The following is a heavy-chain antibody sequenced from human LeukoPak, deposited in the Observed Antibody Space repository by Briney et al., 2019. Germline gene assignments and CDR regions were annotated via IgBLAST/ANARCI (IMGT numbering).Heavy chain of an antibody. Sequence: PSETLSLTCAVSGVSISGHYWSWIRQPPGMRLEWIGYIFYSGSTNDYPSLNTLLTISVDTSRNQFSLKLRSVTAADTAVYYCARLTQPWLHIGGSYFDYWGQGILVTVSS. CDR3: ARLTQPWLHIGGSYFDY. D-gene: IGHD5-24*01. CDR2: IFYSGST. CDR1: GVSISGHY. V-gene: IGHV4-59*11. J-gene: IGHJ4*02.